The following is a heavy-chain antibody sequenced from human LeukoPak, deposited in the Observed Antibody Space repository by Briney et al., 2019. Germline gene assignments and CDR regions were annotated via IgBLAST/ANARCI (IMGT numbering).Heavy chain of an antibody. CDR1: GYTFTSYY. J-gene: IGHJ6*02. Sequence: GASVKVSCKASGYTFTSYYMHWVRQAPGQGLEWMGIINPSGGSTSYAQKFQGRVTMTRDTSTSTVYMELSSLRSEYTAVYYCARRFLADIVVVPAANKAYYYYGMDVWGQGTTVTVSS. CDR2: INPSGGST. D-gene: IGHD2-2*01. CDR3: ARRFLADIVVVPAANKAYYYYGMDV. V-gene: IGHV1-46*01.